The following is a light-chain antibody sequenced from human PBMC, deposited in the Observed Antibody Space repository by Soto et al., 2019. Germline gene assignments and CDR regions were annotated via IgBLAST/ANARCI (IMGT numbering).Light chain of an antibody. CDR3: QQRSQWPPMT. Sequence: DIVLTQSPGTLSLSPGERATLSCRASQSVRNTYLAWYQQKPGQAPRLLIYDASSRATGIPDRFSGSGSGTDFSLTISSLEPEDVAVYYCQQRSQWPPMTFGQGTRLEMK. CDR2: DAS. V-gene: IGKV3D-20*02. CDR1: QSVRNTY. J-gene: IGKJ5*01.